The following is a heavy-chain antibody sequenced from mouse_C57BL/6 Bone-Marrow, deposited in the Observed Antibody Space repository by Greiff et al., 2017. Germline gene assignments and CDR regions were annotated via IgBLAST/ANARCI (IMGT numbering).Heavy chain of an antibody. CDR3: ARPLYYDYAAMDY. J-gene: IGHJ4*01. Sequence: EVQVVESGGGLVKPGGSLKLSCAASGFTFSDYGMHWVRQAPEKGLEWVAYISSGSSTIYYADTVKGRFTISRDNATNTLFLQMTSLRSEDTAMYYCARPLYYDYAAMDYWGQGTSVTVSS. CDR2: ISSGSSTI. D-gene: IGHD2-4*01. CDR1: GFTFSDYG. V-gene: IGHV5-17*01.